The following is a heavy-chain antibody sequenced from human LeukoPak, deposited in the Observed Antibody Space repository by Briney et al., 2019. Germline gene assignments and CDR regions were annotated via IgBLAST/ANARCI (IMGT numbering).Heavy chain of an antibody. J-gene: IGHJ6*04. CDR2: INAGNGNT. D-gene: IGHD4-23*01. Sequence: RASVKVSCKASGYSFTSYGMHWVRQAPGQRLEWMGWINAGNGNTEYSQKLQGRVTITRDTSARTAYMELSSLRSEDTAVYYCARLETHYYYFGMDVWGKGTTVTVSS. CDR3: ARLETHYYYFGMDV. V-gene: IGHV1-3*01. CDR1: GYSFTSYG.